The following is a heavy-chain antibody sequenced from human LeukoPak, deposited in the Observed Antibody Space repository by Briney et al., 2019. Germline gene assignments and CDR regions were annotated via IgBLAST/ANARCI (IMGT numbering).Heavy chain of an antibody. CDR1: GFTFSDYY. V-gene: IGHV3-11*04. J-gene: IGHJ4*02. CDR3: ARDEYGSGSYYNEI. CDR2: ISSSGSTI. Sequence: NPGGSLRLSCAASGFTFSDYYMSWIRQAPGKGLEWVSYISSSGSTIYYADSVKGRFTISRDNAKNSLYLQMNSLRAEDTAVYYCARDEYGSGSYYNEIWGQGTLVTVSS. D-gene: IGHD3-10*01.